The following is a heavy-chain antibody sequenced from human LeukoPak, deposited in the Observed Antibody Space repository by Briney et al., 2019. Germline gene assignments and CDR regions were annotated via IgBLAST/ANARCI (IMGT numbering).Heavy chain of an antibody. V-gene: IGHV4-34*01. Sequence: SETLSLTCAVYGGSFSGYYWSWIRQPPGKGLEWIGEINHSGSTNYNPSLKSRVTISVDTSKNQFSLKLSSVAAADTAVYYCARGEGYCSSTSYPNLKYYDYWGQGTLVTVSS. CDR3: ARGEGYCSSTSYPNLKYYDY. J-gene: IGHJ4*02. D-gene: IGHD2-2*01. CDR1: GGSFSGYY. CDR2: INHSGST.